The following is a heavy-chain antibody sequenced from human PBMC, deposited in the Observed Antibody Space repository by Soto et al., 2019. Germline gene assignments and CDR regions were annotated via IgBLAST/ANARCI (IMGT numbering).Heavy chain of an antibody. V-gene: IGHV1-18*04. CDR2: SGNT. D-gene: IGHD3-3*01. CDR3: ARGADDFSSGYYYEY. J-gene: IGHJ4*02. CDR1: GYTFSRHG. Sequence: QVQLVQSGAEVKKPGASVTASCKASGYTFSRHGISWVRQAPGQGLEWMAWSGNTNYAQKFQGRLTLTTNPSTRTAYMELRSLRSDDTAVYYCARGADDFSSGYYYEYWGQGTLVTVSS.